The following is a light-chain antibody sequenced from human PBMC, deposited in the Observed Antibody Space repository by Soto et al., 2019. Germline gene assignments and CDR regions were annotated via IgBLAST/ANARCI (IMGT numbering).Light chain of an antibody. Sequence: EIVLTQSPGSRSLSPLERASLCCMASQSVSSSHLAWYQHKPGQAPRLLIYAASSRATGSPDRFSGGGSGTDFTLTISSLEPEDFAVYYCQQRSNWPPLTFGGGTKV. J-gene: IGKJ4*01. CDR1: QSVSSSH. V-gene: IGKV3D-20*02. CDR2: AAS. CDR3: QQRSNWPPLT.